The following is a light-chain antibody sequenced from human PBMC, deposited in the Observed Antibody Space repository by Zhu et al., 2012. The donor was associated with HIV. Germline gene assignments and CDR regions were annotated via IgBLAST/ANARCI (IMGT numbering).Light chain of an antibody. CDR3: QQRNSNWFT. Sequence: EIVLTQSPDTLSLSPGDRATLACRASQSVSSNYLIWYQQKPGQAPRPLIYGASDRASGVPDRFSGSGSGTDLTLTISRLEPEDFAVYYCQQRNSNWFTFGGGTKVEIK. V-gene: IGKV3D-20*02. CDR2: GAS. CDR1: QSVSSNY. J-gene: IGKJ4*01.